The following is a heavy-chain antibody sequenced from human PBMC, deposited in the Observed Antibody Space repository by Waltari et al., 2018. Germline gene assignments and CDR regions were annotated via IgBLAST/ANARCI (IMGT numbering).Heavy chain of an antibody. D-gene: IGHD6-6*01. CDR1: GFSLSTSGMR. J-gene: IGHJ4*02. CDR2: IDWENDK. V-gene: IGHV2-70*04. CDR3: ARSTGTTARPDY. Sequence: QVTLKESGPALVKPTQTLTLTCTFSGFSLSTSGMRVSWIRQPPGKALEWLARIDWENDKFYSTSLKTRLTISKDSSKNQVGLTMTNIDPADTATYYCARSTGTTARPDYWGQGTLVTVSS.